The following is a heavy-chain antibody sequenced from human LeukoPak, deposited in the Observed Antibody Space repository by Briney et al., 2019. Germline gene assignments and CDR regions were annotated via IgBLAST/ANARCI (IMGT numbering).Heavy chain of an antibody. D-gene: IGHD3-10*01. J-gene: IGHJ1*01. CDR3: ARQFYGSGSFSEYLQH. CDR1: GGTFTSYA. V-gene: IGHV1-69*05. CDR2: IITIFGTA. Sequence: SVKVSCKASGGTFTSYAISWVRQAPGHGLEWMGRIITIFGTANYAQKFQGRVTITTDESTSTAYMELSSLRSEDTAVYYCARQFYGSGSFSEYLQHWGQGTLVTVSS.